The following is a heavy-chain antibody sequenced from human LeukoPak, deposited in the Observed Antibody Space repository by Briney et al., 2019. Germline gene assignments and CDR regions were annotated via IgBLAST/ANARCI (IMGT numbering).Heavy chain of an antibody. D-gene: IGHD6-6*01. CDR3: AREPDGRGQLADY. CDR2: TNPSGGNT. CDR1: GYTFTSYY. V-gene: IGHV1-46*01. Sequence: ASVKVSCKASGYTFTSYYMHWVRQAPGQGLEWMGITNPSGGNTSYAQTFQGRVTMTRDTSTSTVYMELSSLRSEDTAVYYCAREPDGRGQLADYWGQGTLVTVSS. J-gene: IGHJ4*02.